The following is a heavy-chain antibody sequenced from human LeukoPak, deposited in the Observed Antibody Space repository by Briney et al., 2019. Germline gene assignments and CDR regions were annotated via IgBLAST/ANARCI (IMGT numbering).Heavy chain of an antibody. CDR3: GASNSGSSPVYI. D-gene: IGHD1-26*01. J-gene: IGHJ3*02. Sequence: ASVKVSCKASGYTFTSYGISWVRQAPGQGLEWMGWISAYNGNTNYAQKLQGRVTMTTDTSTSTAYMELRSLRSDDTAVYYCGASNSGSSPVYIWGQGTMVTVSS. CDR2: ISAYNGNT. CDR1: GYTFTSYG. V-gene: IGHV1-18*01.